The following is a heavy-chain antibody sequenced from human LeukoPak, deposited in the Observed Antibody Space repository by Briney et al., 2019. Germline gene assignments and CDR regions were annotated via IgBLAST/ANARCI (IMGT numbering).Heavy chain of an antibody. D-gene: IGHD4-23*01. CDR3: VRDRYGGDY. CDR2: INSDGRST. Sequence: QPGGSLRLPCAASGFTFSSYWMHWVRQAPGKGLVWVSRINSDGRSTTYADSVKGRFTISRDNAKNTLYLQMNSLRAEDTAVYYCVRDRYGGDYWGQGTLVTVSS. J-gene: IGHJ4*02. CDR1: GFTFSSYW. V-gene: IGHV3-74*01.